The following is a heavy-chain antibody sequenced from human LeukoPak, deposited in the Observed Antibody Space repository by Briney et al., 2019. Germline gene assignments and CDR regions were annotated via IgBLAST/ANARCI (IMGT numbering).Heavy chain of an antibody. CDR2: IGVGGGT. J-gene: IGHJ4*02. CDR1: GFNFSKND. Sequence: PGGSLRLSCVASGFNFSKNDMHWVRQTTERGLEWVSAIGVGGGTYYADPVKGRFTISRENGKNSVYLQMNSLRAGDTALYFCAKAFDYNGLRGEGGSFDCWGQGALVTVSS. D-gene: IGHD4-11*01. V-gene: IGHV3-13*01. CDR3: AKAFDYNGLRGEGGSFDC.